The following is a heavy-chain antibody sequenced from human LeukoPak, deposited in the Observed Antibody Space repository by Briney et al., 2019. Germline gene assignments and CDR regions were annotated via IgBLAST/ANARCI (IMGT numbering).Heavy chain of an antibody. Sequence: SQTLSLTCAISGDSVSRNSVAWNWIRQSPSRGLEWLGRTYYRSKWYNDYAVSVRSRISINPDTSKNQFSLKLSSVTAADTAVYYCARRGLRYSYATSDDPWGQGTLVTVSS. V-gene: IGHV6-1*01. CDR2: TYYRSKWYN. CDR3: ARRGLRYSYATSDDP. J-gene: IGHJ5*02. CDR1: GDSVSRNSVA. D-gene: IGHD5-18*01.